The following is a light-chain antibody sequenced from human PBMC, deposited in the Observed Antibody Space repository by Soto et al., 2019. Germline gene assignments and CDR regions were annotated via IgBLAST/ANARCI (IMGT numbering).Light chain of an antibody. CDR2: GTS. Sequence: EIVLTQSPGTLSLSPGESATLSCRASQSVSSNSLAWYRRNPGQPPSLLIYGTSTRATDIPRRFSGSGSGTDFTLTITRLEPGDFAVYFCQQYGDSPPPFGQGTKVEVK. CDR3: QQYGDSPPP. CDR1: QSVSSNS. J-gene: IGKJ1*01. V-gene: IGKV3-20*01.